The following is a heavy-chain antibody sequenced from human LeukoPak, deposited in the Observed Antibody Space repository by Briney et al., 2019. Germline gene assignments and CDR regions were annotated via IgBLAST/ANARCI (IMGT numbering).Heavy chain of an antibody. J-gene: IGHJ4*02. Sequence: GGSLRLSWAASGXTFSNAWLSWVRQAPGKGLEWFGHIKSKTDGGTTDYAAPVKGRFTISRDDSKNTLYLQMDSLKTEDTAVYYCTTEAGDDWGQGTLVTVSS. CDR1: GXTFSNAW. CDR2: IKSKTDGGTT. V-gene: IGHV3-15*01. CDR3: TTEAGDD. D-gene: IGHD5-24*01.